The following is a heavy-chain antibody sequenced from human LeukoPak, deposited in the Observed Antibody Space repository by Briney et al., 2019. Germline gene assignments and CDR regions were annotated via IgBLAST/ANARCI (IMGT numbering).Heavy chain of an antibody. J-gene: IGHJ2*01. CDR1: GGSISSGGYY. Sequence: PSQTLSLTCTVSGGSISSGGYYWSWIRQPPGKGLEWIGYIYHSGSTYYNPSLKSRVTISVDTSKNQFSLKLSSVTAADTAVYHCARSSIVVVSGAMDYWYFDLWGRGTLVTVSS. D-gene: IGHD2-2*01. CDR3: ARSSIVVVSGAMDYWYFDL. CDR2: IYHSGST. V-gene: IGHV4-30-2*01.